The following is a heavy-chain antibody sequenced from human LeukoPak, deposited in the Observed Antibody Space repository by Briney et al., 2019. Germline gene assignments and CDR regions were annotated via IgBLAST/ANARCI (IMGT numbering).Heavy chain of an antibody. CDR1: GFTVSSNY. J-gene: IGHJ4*02. Sequence: GGSLRLSCAASGFTVSSNYMSWVRQAPGKGLEWVSVIYSGGSTYYADSVKGRFTISRDNSKNTLYLQMNSLRAEDTAVYYCAKEKGAGSWYAIFDYWGQGTLVTVSS. CDR2: IYSGGST. V-gene: IGHV3-53*01. CDR3: AKEKGAGSWYAIFDY. D-gene: IGHD6-13*01.